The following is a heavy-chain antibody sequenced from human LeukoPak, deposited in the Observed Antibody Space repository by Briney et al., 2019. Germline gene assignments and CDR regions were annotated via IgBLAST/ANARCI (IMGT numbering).Heavy chain of an antibody. J-gene: IGHJ4*02. CDR3: ARDGNRVAGVY. CDR1: GGTFSSYA. Sequence: ASVEVSCKASGGTFSSYAISWVRQAPGQGLEWMGGIIPIFGTANYAQKFQGRVTITTDESTSTAYMELSSLRSEDTAVYYCARDGNRVAGVYWGQGTLVTVSS. CDR2: IIPIFGTA. V-gene: IGHV1-69*05. D-gene: IGHD6-19*01.